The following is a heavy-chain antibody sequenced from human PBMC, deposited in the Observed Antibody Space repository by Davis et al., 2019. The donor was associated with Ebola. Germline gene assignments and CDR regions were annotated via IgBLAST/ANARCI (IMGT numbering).Heavy chain of an antibody. Sequence: PGGSLRLSCAASGFTFSSYAMHWVRQAPGKGLEWVAVISYDGSNKYYADSVKGRFTISRDNSKNTLYLQMNSLRAEDTAVYYCARDNRRGYGMDVWGQGTTVTVSS. J-gene: IGHJ6*02. CDR1: GFTFSSYA. CDR3: ARDNRRGYGMDV. D-gene: IGHD3-16*02. V-gene: IGHV3-30-3*01. CDR2: ISYDGSNK.